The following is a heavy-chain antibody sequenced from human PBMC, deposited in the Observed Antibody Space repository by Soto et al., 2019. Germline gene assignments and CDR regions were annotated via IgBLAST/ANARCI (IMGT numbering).Heavy chain of an antibody. J-gene: IGHJ4*02. CDR2: ISWNSETI. D-gene: IGHD3-22*01. CDR3: AKDTYYYDRSGYYTYDY. Sequence: GGSLRLSCAASGFTVDDYAMHWVRQAPGKGLEWVSGISWNSETIDYADSVKGRFTISRDNSKNSLDLQMNSLRAEDTALYYCAKDTYYYDRSGYYTYDYWGQGTQVTVSS. CDR1: GFTVDDYA. V-gene: IGHV3-9*01.